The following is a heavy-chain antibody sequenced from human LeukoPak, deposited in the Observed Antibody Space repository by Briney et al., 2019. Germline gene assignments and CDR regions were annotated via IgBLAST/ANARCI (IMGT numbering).Heavy chain of an antibody. CDR3: ARGYSSGYYYGFDY. J-gene: IGHJ4*02. V-gene: IGHV4-34*01. CDR2: INHSGST. CDR1: GVSFSGYY. D-gene: IGHD3-22*01. Sequence: PSETLSLTCAVYGVSFSGYYWSWIRQPPGKGLEWIGEINHSGSTNYNPSLKSRVTISVDTSKNQFSLKLSSVTAADTAVYYCARGYSSGYYYGFDYWGQGTLVTVSS.